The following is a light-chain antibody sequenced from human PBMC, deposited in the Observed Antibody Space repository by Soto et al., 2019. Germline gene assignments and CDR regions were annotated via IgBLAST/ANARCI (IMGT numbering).Light chain of an antibody. V-gene: IGKV1-39*01. J-gene: IGKJ5*01. Sequence: DIQMTQSPSSLSASVGDRVTITCRASQSISNYLNWYQQKPGKAPKLLIYTTSTLQSGVPSRFSGSGSGTDFTLTISSLKPEDFATYFCQQSDSMPITFGQGTRLEIK. CDR3: QQSDSMPIT. CDR1: QSISNY. CDR2: TTS.